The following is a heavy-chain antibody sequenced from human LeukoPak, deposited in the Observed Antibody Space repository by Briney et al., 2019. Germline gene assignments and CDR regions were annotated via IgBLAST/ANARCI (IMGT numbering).Heavy chain of an antibody. Sequence: SETLSLTCAVSGGSISSSNWWSWVRQPPGKGLEWIGEIYHSGSTNYNPSLKSRVTISVDKSKNQFSLKLSSVTAADTAVYYCARLGYSSGWSPSDNWFDPWGQGTLVTVSS. J-gene: IGHJ5*02. CDR2: IYHSGST. CDR3: ARLGYSSGWSPSDNWFDP. D-gene: IGHD6-19*01. CDR1: GGSISSSNW. V-gene: IGHV4-4*02.